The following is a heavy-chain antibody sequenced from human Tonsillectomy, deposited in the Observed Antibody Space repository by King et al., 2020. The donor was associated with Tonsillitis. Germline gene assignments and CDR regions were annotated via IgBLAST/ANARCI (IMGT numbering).Heavy chain of an antibody. J-gene: IGHJ2*01. CDR3: ARVFLGDYVGNFDL. CDR1: GFTFSSYW. V-gene: IGHV3-74*01. CDR2: INIDGSST. Sequence: VQLVESGGGLVQPGGSLRLSCAASGFTFSSYWMHWVRQAPGKGLVWGSRINIDGSSTSYADSVKGRFTISRDNAKNTLYLQMNSLRAEDTAVYYCARVFLGDYVGNFDLWGRGTLVTVSS. D-gene: IGHD2-21*02.